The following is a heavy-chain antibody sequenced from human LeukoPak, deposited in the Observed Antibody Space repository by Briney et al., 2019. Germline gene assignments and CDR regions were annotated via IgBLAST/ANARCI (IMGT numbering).Heavy chain of an antibody. Sequence: ASVKVSCKVSGYSLTELSMHWVRQAPGKGLEWMGSFDGENGEKIYAQKFQGRFTMTEDTSTETAYMELSSLRSEDTAVYYCARSPDILTGENFDYWGQGTLVTVSS. CDR2: FDGENGEK. J-gene: IGHJ4*02. V-gene: IGHV1-24*01. CDR3: ARSPDILTGENFDY. CDR1: GYSLTELS. D-gene: IGHD3-9*01.